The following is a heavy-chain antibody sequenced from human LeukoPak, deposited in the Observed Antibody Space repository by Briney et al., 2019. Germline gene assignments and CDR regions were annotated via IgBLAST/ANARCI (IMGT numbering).Heavy chain of an antibody. V-gene: IGHV3-64D*09. CDR3: VKDLRSDFMGVLSRYLSY. J-gene: IGHJ4*02. Sequence: GESLKISCSASGFTFNSFAMHWVRQAPGKGLEYVAAISRNGGSTYYADSVKGRFTISRDNSKSTLYLQMSSLRAEDTAVYLCVKDLRSDFMGVLSRYLSYWGQGTLVTVSS. D-gene: IGHD2/OR15-2a*01. CDR2: ISRNGGST. CDR1: GFTFNSFA.